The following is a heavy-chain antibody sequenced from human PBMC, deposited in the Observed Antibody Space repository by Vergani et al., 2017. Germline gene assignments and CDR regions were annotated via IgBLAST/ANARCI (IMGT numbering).Heavy chain of an antibody. CDR3: ARENVVIARIFDS. J-gene: IGHJ4*02. V-gene: IGHV4-31*03. Sequence: QVQVQESGPGLVKPSQTLSLTCTVSGHSLSSSDHYWSWIRQRSDNGLEWDGHIFRSGTTYYNPSLKSRLIMSVDTSKNQFSLKLTSVTAADTAMYYCARENVVIARIFDSWGKGPLVTVSS. CDR2: IFRSGTT. D-gene: IGHD2-21*01. CDR1: GHSLSSSDHY.